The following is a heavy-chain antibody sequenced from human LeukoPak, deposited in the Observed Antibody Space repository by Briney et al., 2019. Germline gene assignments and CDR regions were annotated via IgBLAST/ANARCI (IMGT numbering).Heavy chain of an antibody. D-gene: IGHD3-22*01. CDR3: ATPPPYDSSGYGY. CDR2: IKSKTDGGTT. Sequence: PGGSLRLSCAASGFTFNNAWMSWVRQAPGKGLEWVGRIKSKTDGGTTDYAAPVKGRFTISGDDSENTLYLQMNSLKTEDTAVYFCATPPPYDSSGYGYWGQGTLVTVSS. J-gene: IGHJ4*02. CDR1: GFTFNNAW. V-gene: IGHV3-15*01.